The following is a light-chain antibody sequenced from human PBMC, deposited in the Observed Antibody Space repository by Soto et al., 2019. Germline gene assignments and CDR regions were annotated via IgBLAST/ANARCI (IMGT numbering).Light chain of an antibody. J-gene: IGKJ3*01. CDR1: QSVSSY. Sequence: EIVLTQSPATLSLTPGERATLSCKASQSVSSYLAWYQQKPGQAPRLLIYDASNRATGIPARFSGSGSGTDFTLTLSSLELEDFAVYYCQQRRNWPGTFGPGTKVEIK. V-gene: IGKV3-11*01. CDR2: DAS. CDR3: QQRRNWPGT.